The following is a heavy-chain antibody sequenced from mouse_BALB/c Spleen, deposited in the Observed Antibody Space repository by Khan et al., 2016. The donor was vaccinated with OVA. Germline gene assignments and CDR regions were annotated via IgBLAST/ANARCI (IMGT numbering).Heavy chain of an antibody. D-gene: IGHD2-14*01. CDR1: GYGFSNYL. CDR2: IYPGDGNT. J-gene: IGHJ3*01. CDR3: ARSGYDYFAY. V-gene: IGHV1-80*01. Sequence: QVQLKQSGAELVRPGSSVKISCKASGYGFSNYLMNWVKQGPGQGFEWIGQIYPGDGNTNYNGKFKDKATLTVDKSSSTAYMQLSSLTSEVSAVYFCARSGYDYFAYWGQGTLVTVSA.